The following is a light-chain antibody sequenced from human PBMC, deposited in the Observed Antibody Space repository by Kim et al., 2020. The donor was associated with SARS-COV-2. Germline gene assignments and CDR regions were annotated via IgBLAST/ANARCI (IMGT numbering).Light chain of an antibody. CDR2: TAS. CDR1: QTVSNH. CDR3: QQIYSTPRT. J-gene: IGKJ1*01. Sequence: DIQMTQSPSSLSASVGDRVTITCRASQTVSNHVNWYQQKPGKAPKLLIYTASTLQTGVPSRFSGSGSGTDFTLTISSLQPEDFATYYCQQIYSTPRTFGQGTKVDIK. V-gene: IGKV1-39*01.